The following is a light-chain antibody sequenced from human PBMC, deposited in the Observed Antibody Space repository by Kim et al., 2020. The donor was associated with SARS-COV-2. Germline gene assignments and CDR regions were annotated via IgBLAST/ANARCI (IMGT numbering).Light chain of an antibody. Sequence: IQLTQSPSTLSASVGDRVIITCRASQGLDNWLGWYQQKAGEAPKLLIYKAYNLHSGVPSRFSGGGSGTEYTLTISSLQPDDFATYYCQQYHSLWTFGQGTKVDIK. CDR2: KAY. J-gene: IGKJ1*01. CDR3: QQYHSLWT. V-gene: IGKV1-5*03. CDR1: QGLDNW.